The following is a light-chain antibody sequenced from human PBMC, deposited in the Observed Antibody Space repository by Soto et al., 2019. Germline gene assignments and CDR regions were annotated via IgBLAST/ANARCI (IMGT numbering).Light chain of an antibody. V-gene: IGLV2-14*01. CDR2: EVT. CDR3: NSYTSASTWV. Sequence: QSVLAQPASVSGSPGQSITISCTGTTSDIAGYNYVSWYQQHPGKAPKLLIYEVTSRASGVSHRFSGSKSGNTASLTISGLQAEDEAEYYCNSYTSASTWVFGGGTKVTVL. CDR1: TSDIAGYNY. J-gene: IGLJ3*02.